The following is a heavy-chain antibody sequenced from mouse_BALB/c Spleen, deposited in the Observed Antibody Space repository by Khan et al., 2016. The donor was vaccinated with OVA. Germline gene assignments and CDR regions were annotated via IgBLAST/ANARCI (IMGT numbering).Heavy chain of an antibody. CDR1: GFSLTSYG. CDR3: ARQIFPGYFDV. V-gene: IGHV2-6-1*01. Sequence: QVQLKESGPGLVAPSQSLSITCTISGFSLTSYGIHWVRQPPGKGLEWLVVIGSDGKTTYNSALKSRLNIIKDNSKSQVFLKMNSLQTDDTAMYYCARQIFPGYFDVWGAGTTVTVSS. J-gene: IGHJ1*01. CDR2: IGSDGKT.